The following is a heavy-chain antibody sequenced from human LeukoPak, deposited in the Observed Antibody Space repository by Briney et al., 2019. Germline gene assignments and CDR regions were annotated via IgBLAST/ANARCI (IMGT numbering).Heavy chain of an antibody. Sequence: PGGSLRLSCAASGFTVSSNYMSWVRQAPGKGLEWVSVIYSGGSRYYADSVKGRFTISRDNSKNTMYLQMNSLRAEDTAVYYCARDKGTSYLSSFDYWGQGTLVTVSS. D-gene: IGHD6-6*01. V-gene: IGHV3-53*01. CDR3: ARDKGTSYLSSFDY. J-gene: IGHJ4*02. CDR2: IYSGGSR. CDR1: GFTVSSNY.